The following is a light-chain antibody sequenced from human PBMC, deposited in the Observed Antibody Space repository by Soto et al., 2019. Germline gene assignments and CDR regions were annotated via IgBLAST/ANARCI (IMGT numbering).Light chain of an antibody. CDR2: MNT. CDR3: ASWDDSLSAWV. CDR1: SSNIGSNY. V-gene: IGLV1-47*01. J-gene: IGLJ3*02. Sequence: QSVLTQPPSASGTPGQRVTISCSGSSSNIGSNYVYWYDQLPGTAPKLLIFMNTQRPSGVPDRFSASKSGTSASLAISGLRPEDEADYYCASWDDSLSAWVFGGGTQLTVL.